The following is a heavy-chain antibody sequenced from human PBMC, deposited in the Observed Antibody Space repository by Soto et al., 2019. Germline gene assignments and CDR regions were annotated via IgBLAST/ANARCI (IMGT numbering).Heavy chain of an antibody. CDR1: GYICSDYY. Sequence: ASVKGSWKASGYICSDYYMRWVRQAHGQGLEWMGWINSQSGGTGYAEKFQGQVTMSRDTSISTAYMELRSLTPDDSAMYYCARERYCTSTTCSAFDYWGQGTLVTVYS. CDR3: ARERYCTSTTCSAFDY. V-gene: IGHV1-2*02. CDR2: INSQSGGT. D-gene: IGHD2-2*01. J-gene: IGHJ4*02.